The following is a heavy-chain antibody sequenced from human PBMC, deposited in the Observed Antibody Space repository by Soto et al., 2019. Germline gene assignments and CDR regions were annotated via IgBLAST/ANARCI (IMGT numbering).Heavy chain of an antibody. D-gene: IGHD3-9*01. V-gene: IGHV1-2*02. CDR2: INPNSGGT. Sequence: ASVKVSCKASGYTFTGYYVHWVRQAPGQGLEWMGWINPNSGGTNYAQKFQGRVTMTRDTSISTAYMELSRLRSDDTAVYYCARDRGDILTGYFKISFDYWGQGTLVTVSS. CDR1: GYTFTGYY. J-gene: IGHJ4*02. CDR3: ARDRGDILTGYFKISFDY.